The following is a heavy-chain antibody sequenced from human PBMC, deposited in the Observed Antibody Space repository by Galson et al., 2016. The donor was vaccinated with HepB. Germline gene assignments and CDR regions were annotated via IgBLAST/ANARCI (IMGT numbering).Heavy chain of an antibody. Sequence: SLRLSCAGSGFMFGTYWMSWVRQAPGKGLEWVANIKQDGSEKYYVDSVRGRFTLSRDNAQNSLFLQMDSLRPEDTAVYYCARTDVGRYDTRMFDYWGQGVLVTVFS. CDR3: ARTDVGRYDTRMFDY. CDR1: GFMFGTYW. D-gene: IGHD1-26*01. CDR2: IKQDGSEK. V-gene: IGHV3-7*01. J-gene: IGHJ4*02.